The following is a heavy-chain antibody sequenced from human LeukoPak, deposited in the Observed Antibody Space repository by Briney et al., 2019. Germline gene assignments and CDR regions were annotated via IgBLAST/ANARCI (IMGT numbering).Heavy chain of an antibody. D-gene: IGHD4-17*01. Sequence: SETLSVTCTGSGGSINNYYWSWIRQPPGKGLEWIGYIYYRGSTNYNPSLKSRVTFSVDTSKNQFSLKLNSVTAADTAVYYCARGGDYGDLRYFDYWGQGTLVTVSS. CDR3: ARGGDYGDLRYFDY. CDR1: GGSINNYY. J-gene: IGHJ4*02. V-gene: IGHV4-59*01. CDR2: IYYRGST.